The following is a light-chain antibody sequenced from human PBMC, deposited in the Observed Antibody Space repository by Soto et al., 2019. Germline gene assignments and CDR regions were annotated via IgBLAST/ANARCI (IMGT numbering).Light chain of an antibody. Sequence: QSVLTQPASVSGSPGQSITISCIGTSSDVGGDNYVSWYQQHPGKAPKLMIYDVNNRPSGVSNRFSGSKSGNTASLTISGLQAEDEADYYCSSYTSSGTLVFGTGTKVTVL. V-gene: IGLV2-14*01. CDR3: SSYTSSGTLV. J-gene: IGLJ1*01. CDR2: DVN. CDR1: SSDVGGDNY.